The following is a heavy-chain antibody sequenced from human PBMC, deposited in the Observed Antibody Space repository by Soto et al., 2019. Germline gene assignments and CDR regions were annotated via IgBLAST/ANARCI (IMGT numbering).Heavy chain of an antibody. CDR1: GYTFTSYY. CDR2: INPSGGST. J-gene: IGHJ3*02. D-gene: IGHD6-13*01. V-gene: IGHV1-46*01. CDR3: ARNQLAYDAFDI. Sequence: ASVKVSCKASGYTFTSYYMHRVRQAPGQGLEWMGIINPSGGSTSYAQKFQGRVTMTRDTSTSTVYMELSSLRSEDTAVYYCARNQLAYDAFDIWGQGTMVTVSS.